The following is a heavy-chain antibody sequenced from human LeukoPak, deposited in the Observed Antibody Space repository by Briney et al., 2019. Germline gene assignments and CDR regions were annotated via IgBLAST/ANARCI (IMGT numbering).Heavy chain of an antibody. CDR2: INPNSGGT. CDR3: ARDRGGEQLGAFDI. J-gene: IGHJ3*02. Sequence: ASVKVSFKASGYTFSDYYMHWVRQASGQGLEWMGWINPNSGGTNYAQKFQGRVTMTRDTSISTAYMELSRLRSDDTAVYYCARDRGGEQLGAFDIWGQGTMVTVSS. V-gene: IGHV1-2*02. D-gene: IGHD6-6*01. CDR1: GYTFSDYY.